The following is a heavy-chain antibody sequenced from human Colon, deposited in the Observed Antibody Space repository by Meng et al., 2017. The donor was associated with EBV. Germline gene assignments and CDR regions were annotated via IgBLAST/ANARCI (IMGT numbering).Heavy chain of an antibody. CDR2: ISTNTGNP. J-gene: IGHJ4*02. Sequence: QGQLVQFGFELKKPGASVKVSCKASGYTFTRYPMNWVRQAPGQGLEWMGWISTNTGNPTYAQGFTGRFVFSVDTSVSTAYLQISSLKAEDTAVYYCGTLKYTSGFYGPAYWGQGALVTVSS. CDR1: GYTFTRYP. D-gene: IGHD6-19*01. CDR3: GTLKYTSGFYGPAY. V-gene: IGHV7-4-1*02.